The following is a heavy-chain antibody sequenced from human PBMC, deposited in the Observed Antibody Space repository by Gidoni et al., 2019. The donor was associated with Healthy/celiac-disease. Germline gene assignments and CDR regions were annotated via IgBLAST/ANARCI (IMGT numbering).Heavy chain of an antibody. J-gene: IGHJ6*02. D-gene: IGHD6-19*01. CDR3: ARELTGSGSGWGNYYYGMDV. CDR2: IYYSGST. V-gene: IGHV4-39*07. Sequence: HLQLQESGPGLVKPSETLSLTCTVSGGPISSSSSSWGWLRKPPGKGLEWIGSIYYSGSTYYNPSLKSRVTISVDTSKNQFSLKLSSVTAADTAVYYCARELTGSGSGWGNYYYGMDVWGQGTTVTVSS. CDR1: GGPISSSSSS.